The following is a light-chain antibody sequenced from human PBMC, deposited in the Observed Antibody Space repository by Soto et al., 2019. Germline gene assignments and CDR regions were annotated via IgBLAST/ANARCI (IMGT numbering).Light chain of an antibody. J-gene: IGKJ1*01. V-gene: IGKV3-15*01. CDR3: QQYNNWPPWT. CDR2: GAS. CDR1: QSVSSN. Sequence: EIVMPQSPATLSVSPGERATLSCRASQSVSSNLAWYQQKPGQAPRLLIYGASTRATGIPARFSGSGSGTEFTLTISSLQSEDFAVYYCQQYNNWPPWTFGQGTKLDIK.